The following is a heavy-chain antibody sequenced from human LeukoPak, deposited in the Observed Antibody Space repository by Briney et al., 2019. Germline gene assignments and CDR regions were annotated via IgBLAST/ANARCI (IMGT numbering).Heavy chain of an antibody. Sequence: QSGGSLRLSCAASGFTFSSHGMHWVRQAPGKGLEWVSFIRYDGSNKYYADSVKGRFTISRDNSKNTLYLQMNSLRAEDTAVYYCAKDSESSSWYIYFQHWGQGTLVTVSS. V-gene: IGHV3-30*02. CDR3: AKDSESSSWYIYFQH. D-gene: IGHD6-13*01. CDR1: GFTFSSHG. J-gene: IGHJ1*01. CDR2: IRYDGSNK.